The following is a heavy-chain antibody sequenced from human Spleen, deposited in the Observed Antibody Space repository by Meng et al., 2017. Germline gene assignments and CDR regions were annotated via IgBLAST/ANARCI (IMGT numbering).Heavy chain of an antibody. CDR1: GGSISSYY. J-gene: IGHJ4*02. CDR3: ASESIVVAGVADN. CDR2: IYYSGNT. D-gene: IGHD6-19*01. V-gene: IGHV4-4*07. Sequence: SETLSLTGTVSGGSISSYYWSWIRQPAGKGLEWIGRIYYSGNTNYNPSLQSRVTMSVDTSKNQFSLRLRSVTAADTAVYFCASESIVVAGVADNWGLGTLVTVSS.